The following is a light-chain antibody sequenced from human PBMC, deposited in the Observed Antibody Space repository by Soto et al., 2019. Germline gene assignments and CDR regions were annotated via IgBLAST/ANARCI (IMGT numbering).Light chain of an antibody. CDR2: DVS. Sequence: QSVLTQPASVSGSPGQSITISCTGTSSDVGGYNYVSWYQQHPGKAPKLMIYDVSNRPSGVSNRFSGSKSGNTASQTISGLQAEDEADYYCSSCTSSSTYVFGTGTKVTV. CDR3: SSCTSSSTYV. V-gene: IGLV2-14*01. CDR1: SSDVGGYNY. J-gene: IGLJ1*01.